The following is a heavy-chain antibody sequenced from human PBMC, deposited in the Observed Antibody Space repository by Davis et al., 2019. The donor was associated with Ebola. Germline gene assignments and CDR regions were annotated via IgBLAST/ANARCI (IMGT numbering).Heavy chain of an antibody. D-gene: IGHD2-15*01. V-gene: IGHV4-34*01. CDR2: INHSGST. Sequence: MPSETLSLTCAVYGGSFSGYYWSWIRQPPGRGLEWIGEINHSGSTNYSPSLESRVSISVDTSKNQFSLRLNSVTAADTAVYYCARGQYVVVVPSTSYYSYAMDVWGQGTTVTVSS. CDR3: ARGQYVVVVPSTSYYSYAMDV. J-gene: IGHJ6*02. CDR1: GGSFSGYY.